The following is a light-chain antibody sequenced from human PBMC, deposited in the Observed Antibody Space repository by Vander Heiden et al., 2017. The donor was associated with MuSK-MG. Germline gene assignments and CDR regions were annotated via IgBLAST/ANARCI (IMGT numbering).Light chain of an antibody. CDR1: PSVVIH. Sequence: EIVFTQSPATLSLSPGDRATLYSRASPSVVIHYAWYQQKPGQAPRLLIYDASNSATGIPARFSGSVSGTDFSLTISSREPEDFAVYYCQQHSNWPQLTFGGGTKVDIK. J-gene: IGKJ4*01. V-gene: IGKV3-11*01. CDR3: QQHSNWPQLT. CDR2: DAS.